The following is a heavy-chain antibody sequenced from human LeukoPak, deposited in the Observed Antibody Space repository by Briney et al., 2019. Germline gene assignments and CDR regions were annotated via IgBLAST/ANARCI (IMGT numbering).Heavy chain of an antibody. CDR1: GGSFSGYY. V-gene: IGHV4-34*01. CDR3: ARGYCSGSICYADYYYYYMDV. D-gene: IGHD2-2*01. J-gene: IGHJ6*03. CDR2: INHSGST. Sequence: SETLSLTCAVYGGSFSGYYWSWIRQPPGKGLEWIGEINHSGSTNYNPSLKSRVTISVDTSKNQFSLKLSSVSAADTAVYYCARGYCSGSICYADYYYYYMDVWGKGTTVTISS.